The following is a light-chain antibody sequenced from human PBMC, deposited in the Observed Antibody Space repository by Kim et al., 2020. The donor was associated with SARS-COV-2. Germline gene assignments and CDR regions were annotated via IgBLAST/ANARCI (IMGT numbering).Light chain of an antibody. CDR1: SLRSYY. V-gene: IGLV3-19*01. J-gene: IGLJ2*01. CDR3: GSRDSSGNYVV. CDR2: GKN. Sequence: SSELTQDPAVSVALGQPVRITCQGDSLRSYYASWYQQKPGQAPVLVIYGKNNRPSGIPDRFSGSNSGNTASLTITGAQAEDEADYWCGSRDSSGNYVVVGGGTKLTVL.